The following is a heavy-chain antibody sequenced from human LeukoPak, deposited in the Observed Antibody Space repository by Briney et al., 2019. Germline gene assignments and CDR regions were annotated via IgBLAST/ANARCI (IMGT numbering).Heavy chain of an antibody. J-gene: IGHJ6*02. Sequence: SETLSLTCAVYGGSFSGYYWSWIRQPPGKGLEWIGEINHSGSTNYNPSLKSRVTISVDTAKNQFSLKLSSVTAADTAVYYCARVPVGYGPKTYYYYYYYGMDVWGQGTTVTVSS. V-gene: IGHV4-34*01. D-gene: IGHD5-18*01. CDR3: ARVPVGYGPKTYYYYYYYGMDV. CDR2: INHSGST. CDR1: GGSFSGYY.